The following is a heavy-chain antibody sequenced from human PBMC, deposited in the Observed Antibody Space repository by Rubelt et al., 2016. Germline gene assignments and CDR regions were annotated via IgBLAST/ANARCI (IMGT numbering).Heavy chain of an antibody. CDR2: IYYSGST. J-gene: IGHJ3*02. D-gene: IGHD1-26*01. Sequence: QLQLQESGPGLVKPSETLSLTCTVSGGSISSSSYYWGWIRQPPGKGLEWIGSIYYSGSTYYNPSPKSRVTISVDTSKNQFSLKLSSVTAADTAVYYCARAYHQVGATTRLHAFDIWGQGTMVTVSS. CDR3: ARAYHQVGATTRLHAFDI. V-gene: IGHV4-39*07. CDR1: GGSISSSSYY.